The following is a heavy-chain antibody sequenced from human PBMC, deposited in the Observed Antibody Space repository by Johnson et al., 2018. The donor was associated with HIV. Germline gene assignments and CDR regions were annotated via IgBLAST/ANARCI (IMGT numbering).Heavy chain of an antibody. V-gene: IGHV3-9*01. CDR3: AKPDAPNYSSTVGSAFDV. J-gene: IGHJ3*01. Sequence: VQLVESGGGVVRPGGSLRLSCTIYGFTFDDYAMHWVRQAPGKDLEWVSNISWSCGSIGYADSVTGRFTISRDNAKNSLYLQMNSLRAEDTALYYCAKPDAPNYSSTVGSAFDVWGQGTMVTVSS. CDR1: GFTFDDYA. CDR2: ISWSCGSI. D-gene: IGHD6-13*01.